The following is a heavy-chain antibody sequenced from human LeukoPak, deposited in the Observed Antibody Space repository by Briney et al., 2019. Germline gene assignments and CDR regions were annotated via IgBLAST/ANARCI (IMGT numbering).Heavy chain of an antibody. CDR3: ARALSGTTAFDY. Sequence: SETLSLTCSVSGGSISSTSYYWGWIRQPPGKGLEWIGNIYYSGSTYYSPSLKSRVTISVDTSKNQFSLKLSSVTAADTAVYYCARALSGTTAFDYWGQGTLVTVSS. J-gene: IGHJ4*02. D-gene: IGHD4-17*01. CDR1: GGSISSTSYY. CDR2: IYYSGST. V-gene: IGHV4-39*07.